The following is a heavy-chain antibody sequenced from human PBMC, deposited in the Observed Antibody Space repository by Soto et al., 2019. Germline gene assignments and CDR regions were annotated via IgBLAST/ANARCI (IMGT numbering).Heavy chain of an antibody. V-gene: IGHV4-30-2*01. D-gene: IGHD4-17*01. Sequence: SETLSLTCAVSGGSISSGGYSWSWIRQPPGKGLEWIGYIYHSGSTYYNPSLKSRVTISVDTSKNQFSLKLSSVTAADTAVYYCARGGHDYGDYESWGQGTTVTVSS. CDR3: ARGGHDYGDYES. J-gene: IGHJ6*02. CDR1: GGSISSGGYS. CDR2: IYHSGST.